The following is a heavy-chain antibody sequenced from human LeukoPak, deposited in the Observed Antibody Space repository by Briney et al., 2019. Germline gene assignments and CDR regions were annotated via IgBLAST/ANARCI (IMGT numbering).Heavy chain of an antibody. CDR3: AGTDASGYPYYFAY. J-gene: IGHJ4*02. CDR2: ISTTGSIV. CDR1: GFTFNNYE. V-gene: IGHV3-48*03. D-gene: IGHD3-22*01. Sequence: PGGSLRLSCAASGFTFNNYEFSWVRQAPGKGLEWVSYISTTGSIVYYADSVKGRFTISRHNAKNSLFLQMNSLRAEDTAVYYCAGTDASGYPYYFAYWSQGTLVTVPS.